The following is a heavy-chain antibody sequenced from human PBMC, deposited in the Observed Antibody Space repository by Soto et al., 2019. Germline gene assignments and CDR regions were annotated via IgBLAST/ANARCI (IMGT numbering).Heavy chain of an antibody. CDR1: GYTFTSYG. D-gene: IGHD3-16*02. CDR2: ISAYNGNT. CDR3: ARVGDYDYIWGSYRYSGYFDY. J-gene: IGHJ4*02. Sequence: QVPLVQSGAEVKKPGASVKVSCKASGYTFTSYGISWVRQAPGQGLEWMGWISAYNGNTNYAQKLQGRVTMTTDTSTSTAYMELRNLRSDDTAVYYCARVGDYDYIWGSYRYSGYFDYWGQGTLVTVSS. V-gene: IGHV1-18*01.